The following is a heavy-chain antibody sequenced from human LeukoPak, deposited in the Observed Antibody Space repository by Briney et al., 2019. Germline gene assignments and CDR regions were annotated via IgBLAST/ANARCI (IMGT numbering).Heavy chain of an antibody. Sequence: GGSLRLSCAASGFTFSSYAMSWVRQAPGKGLEWVSAITGSGSDTYYADSVEGRFTISRDNSKNTLYLQMNSLRAEDTAVYYCAKGGPRGVTTIFRTWLYYSDYWGQGTLVTVSS. V-gene: IGHV3-23*01. D-gene: IGHD3-3*01. CDR1: GFTFSSYA. CDR3: AKGGPRGVTTIFRTWLYYSDY. CDR2: ITGSGSDT. J-gene: IGHJ4*02.